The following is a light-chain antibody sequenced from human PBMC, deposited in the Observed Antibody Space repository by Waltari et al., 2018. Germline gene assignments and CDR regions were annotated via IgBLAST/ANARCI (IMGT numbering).Light chain of an antibody. J-gene: IGKJ2*01. CDR2: AAS. CDR1: QGIRKS. Sequence: DIRMTQSPSSLSASVGDRVTIPCRASQGIRKSLVWLLQKPGKGPKSLIYAASSLQSGVPSKFSGSGSGTDFTLTISSLQPEDFGTYYCQQYSSFPYTSGQGTKLEIK. CDR3: QQYSSFPYT. V-gene: IGKV1-16*02.